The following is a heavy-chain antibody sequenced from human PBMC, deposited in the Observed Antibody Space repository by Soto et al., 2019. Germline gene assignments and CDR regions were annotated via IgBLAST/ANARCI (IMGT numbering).Heavy chain of an antibody. CDR1: GFTFRSYA. Sequence: GGSLRLSCAASGFTFRSYAMHWVRQAPGKGLEWVALMSFDGSNKYYADSVRGRFTISSDNSKSTLYLQMDILRPEDTAVYYCAKEFXWELQQSHPHYNSGMDVWGQGTTVTVSS. D-gene: IGHD1-1*01. CDR2: MSFDGSNK. V-gene: IGHV3-30*18. CDR3: AKEFXWELQQSHPHYNSGMDV. J-gene: IGHJ6*02.